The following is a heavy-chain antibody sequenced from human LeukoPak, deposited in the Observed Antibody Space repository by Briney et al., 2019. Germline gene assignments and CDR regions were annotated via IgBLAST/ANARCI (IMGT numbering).Heavy chain of an antibody. Sequence: GESLKISCKGSGYSFTSYWIGWVRQMPRKGLEWMGIIYPGDSDTRYSPSFQGQVTISADKSISTAYLQWSSLTASDTAMYYSTRQMSDYGWGNSFDSWGQGTLVTVSS. CDR2: IYPGDSDT. J-gene: IGHJ5*01. D-gene: IGHD3-10*01. CDR1: GYSFTSYW. CDR3: TRQMSDYGWGNSFDS. V-gene: IGHV5-51*01.